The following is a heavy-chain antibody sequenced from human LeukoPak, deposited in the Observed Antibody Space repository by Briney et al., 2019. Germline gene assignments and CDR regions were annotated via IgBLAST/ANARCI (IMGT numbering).Heavy chain of an antibody. CDR1: GGSFSGYC. CDR2: INHSGST. CDR3: ARVGTMVRGRLSWFDP. D-gene: IGHD3-10*01. V-gene: IGHV4-34*01. J-gene: IGHJ5*02. Sequence: RPSETLSLTCGVYGGSFSGYCWSWIRQPPGKGLEWIGEINHSGSTNYNPSLKSRVTISVDTSKNQFSLKLSSVTAADTAVYYCARVGTMVRGRLSWFDPWGQGTLVTVSS.